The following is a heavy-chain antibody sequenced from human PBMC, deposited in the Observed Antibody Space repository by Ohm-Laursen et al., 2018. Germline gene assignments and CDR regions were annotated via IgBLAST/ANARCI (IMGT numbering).Heavy chain of an antibody. CDR3: ARAYCSSTSCYKGFDP. D-gene: IGHD2-2*02. J-gene: IGHJ5*02. CDR1: GYTFTSYG. Sequence: SVKVSCKASGYTFTSYGISWVRQAPGQGLEWMGWISAYNGNTNYAQKLQGRVTMTTDTSTSTAYMELRSLRSDDTAVYYCARAYCSSTSCYKGFDPWGQGTLVTVSS. CDR2: ISAYNGNT. V-gene: IGHV1-18*01.